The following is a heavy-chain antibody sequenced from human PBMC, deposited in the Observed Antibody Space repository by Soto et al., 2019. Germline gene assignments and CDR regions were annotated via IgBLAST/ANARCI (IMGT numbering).Heavy chain of an antibody. CDR3: AKPIAVAGTGHFDY. CDR1: GFSFSIYG. CDR2: VSSDGAKT. D-gene: IGHD6-19*01. J-gene: IGHJ4*01. V-gene: IGHV3-30*18. Sequence: GGSLRLSCTASGFSFSIYGMHWVRQAPGKGLEWVTLVSSDGAKTYYADSVKGRFTVSRDNSKNSLYLQMNSLRPDDTAVYYCAKPIAVAGTGHFDYWGHGTLVTVSS.